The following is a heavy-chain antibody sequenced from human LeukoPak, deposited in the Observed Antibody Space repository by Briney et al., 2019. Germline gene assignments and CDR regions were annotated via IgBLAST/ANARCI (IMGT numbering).Heavy chain of an antibody. Sequence: GGSLRLSCAASGFTLSSYRMNWVRQAPGKGLEWVSAISGSGGSTYYADSVKGRFTISRDNSKNTLYLQMNSLRAEDTAVYYCAKWGYCSGGSCYYWGQGTLVTVSS. V-gene: IGHV3-23*01. CDR2: ISGSGGST. CDR3: AKWGYCSGGSCYY. D-gene: IGHD2-15*01. J-gene: IGHJ4*02. CDR1: GFTLSSYR.